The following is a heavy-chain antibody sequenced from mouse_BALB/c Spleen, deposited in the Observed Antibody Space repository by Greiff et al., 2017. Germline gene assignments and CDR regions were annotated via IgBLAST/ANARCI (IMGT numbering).Heavy chain of an antibody. CDR3: ARNYYGYAMDY. D-gene: IGHD1-1*01. CDR2: IYPGDGDT. CDR1: GYAFSSYW. V-gene: IGHV1-80*01. Sequence: VQLQQSGAELVRPGSSVKISCKASGYAFSSYWMNWVKQRPGQGLEWIGQIYPGDGDTNYNGKFKGKATLTADKSSSTAYMQLSSLTSEDSAVYFCARNYYGYAMDYWGQGTSVTVSS. J-gene: IGHJ4*01.